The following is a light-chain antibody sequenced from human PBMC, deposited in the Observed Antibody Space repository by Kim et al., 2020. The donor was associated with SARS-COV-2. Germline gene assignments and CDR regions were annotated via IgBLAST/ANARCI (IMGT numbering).Light chain of an antibody. CDR1: QRVSSN. Sequence: EIVMTQSPATLSVSPGERATLSCRASQRVSSNLAWYQQKPGQAPRLLIYSASTRATGIPARFSGSGSGTEFTLTISSLQSEDFAVYYCQQYNNWPYTFGQGTKLEI. CDR2: SAS. CDR3: QQYNNWPYT. V-gene: IGKV3-15*01. J-gene: IGKJ2*01.